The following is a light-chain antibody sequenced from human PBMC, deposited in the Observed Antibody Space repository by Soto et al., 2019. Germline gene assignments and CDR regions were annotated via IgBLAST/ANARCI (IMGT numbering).Light chain of an antibody. Sequence: DIQMTQSPSTLSASVGDRVTITCRASQSISSWLAWYQQKPGKAPKLLIYDASSLESGVPSRFSGSGSYTEFTLTINNLQPDDFATYHCQPENRYSLTFGGGTKVEIK. CDR1: QSISSW. CDR3: QPENRYSLT. J-gene: IGKJ4*01. V-gene: IGKV1-5*01. CDR2: DAS.